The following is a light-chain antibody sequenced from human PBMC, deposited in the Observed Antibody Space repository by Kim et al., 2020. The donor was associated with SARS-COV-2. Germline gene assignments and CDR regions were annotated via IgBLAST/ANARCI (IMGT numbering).Light chain of an antibody. Sequence: APPGETVPPPGLATESVSTSLAWYQQRPGQAPTLLIYCASTRATGIPARFTGSGSGSQFTLTIRGLQSEDFAVYHCHQYHTWPYSFGRGTKLEI. CDR3: HQYHTWPYS. V-gene: IGKV3-15*01. CDR1: ESVSTS. CDR2: CAS. J-gene: IGKJ2*03.